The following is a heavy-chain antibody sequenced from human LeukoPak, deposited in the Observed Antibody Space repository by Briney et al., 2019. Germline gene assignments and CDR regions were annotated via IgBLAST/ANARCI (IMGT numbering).Heavy chain of an antibody. CDR3: AREGAGSYGFRYIDV. D-gene: IGHD5-18*01. Sequence: SEALSLTCTVSGGSMTNYYWTWIRQPPGEGLEWLAYIYYYGSANYNPSLESRLTLTVDTSKNQFSLKLSSVTAADTAVYYCAREGAGSYGFRYIDVWGKGTTVTVS. CDR2: IYYYGSA. V-gene: IGHV4-59*01. J-gene: IGHJ6*03. CDR1: GGSMTNYY.